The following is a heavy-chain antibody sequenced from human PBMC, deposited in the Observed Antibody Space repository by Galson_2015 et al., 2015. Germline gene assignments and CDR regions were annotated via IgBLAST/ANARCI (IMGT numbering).Heavy chain of an antibody. D-gene: IGHD6-19*01. CDR2: VWSDGRDQ. V-gene: IGHV3-33*01. CDR1: GFTFRNYG. Sequence: SLRLSCAGSGFTFRNYGMHWVRQAPGKGLEWVAVVWSDGRDQRYADSVKGRFTVSRGNSKNTMYLQMNSLRVEDTAVYYCARASSGWDFDYWGQGTLVTVSS. J-gene: IGHJ4*02. CDR3: ARASSGWDFDY.